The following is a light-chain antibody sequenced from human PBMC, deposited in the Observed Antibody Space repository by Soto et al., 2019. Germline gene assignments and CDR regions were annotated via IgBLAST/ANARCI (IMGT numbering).Light chain of an antibody. CDR3: MPGIQGPTT. Sequence: DVVMTQSPLSLPVTLGQPASISCRSNQSLVHSDGIAYFSWFQQRPGRSPRRLIYKVSNRDSGVPAVFSCSGSGTDLALKSSIVVAVEVGVYYCMPGIQGPTTVRQGPRRE. CDR1: QSLVHSDGIAY. CDR2: KVS. J-gene: IGKJ5*01. V-gene: IGKV2-30*02.